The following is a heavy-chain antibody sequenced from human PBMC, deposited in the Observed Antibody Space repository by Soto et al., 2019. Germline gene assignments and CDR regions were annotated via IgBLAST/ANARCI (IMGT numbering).Heavy chain of an antibody. CDR2: IIPIFGTT. V-gene: IGHV1-69*01. J-gene: IGHJ5*01. CDR3: ARVAYTSRATHWFDC. D-gene: IGHD3-16*01. Sequence: QVRLVQSGAEVKKPGSSVKVSCKASGGTFTNYAVSWVRQAPGQGLEWMGDIIPIFGTTSYAQKFQGRVTIAADESTSTGYMELTNLRSEDTALYYCARVAYTSRATHWFDCWGQGTLVTVSS. CDR1: GGTFTNYA.